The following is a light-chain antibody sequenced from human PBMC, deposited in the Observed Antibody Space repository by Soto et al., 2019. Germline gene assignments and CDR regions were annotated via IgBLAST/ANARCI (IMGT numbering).Light chain of an antibody. V-gene: IGKV3-11*01. CDR1: QSVSSH. CDR2: DAS. CDR3: QQRSNWPRLT. Sequence: EIVLTQSPATLSFSPVERATLSCMSSQSVSSHLAWYQPKPGQAPRLLIYDASNRATGIPARFSGSGSGTDFTLTISSLEPEDFAVYYCQQRSNWPRLTFGGGTKVDIK. J-gene: IGKJ4*01.